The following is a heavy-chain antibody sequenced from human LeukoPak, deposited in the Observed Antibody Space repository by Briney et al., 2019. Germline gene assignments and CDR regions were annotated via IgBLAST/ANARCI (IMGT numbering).Heavy chain of an antibody. CDR3: ARLPPIVGATTAFDY. J-gene: IGHJ4*02. D-gene: IGHD1-26*01. CDR2: IYYSGST. CDR1: GGSIRSYY. Sequence: SETLSLTCIGSGGSIRSYYWSWLRRPPGKGLDCIGYIYYSGSTNYNPSLKSRVTISVDPSKNQFSLKLSSVTAADTAVYYCARLPPIVGATTAFDYWGQGTLVTVSS. V-gene: IGHV4-59*08.